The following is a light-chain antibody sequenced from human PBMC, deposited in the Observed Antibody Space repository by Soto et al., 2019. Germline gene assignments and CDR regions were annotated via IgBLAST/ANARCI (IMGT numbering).Light chain of an antibody. J-gene: IGKJ3*01. CDR1: HDIGNS. CDR2: DAY. Sequence: IQMTQSPSTLSASVRDTVTITCRASHDIGNSLNWYQDKPGQAPKLVIYDAYNLETGVPSTFSGSGYGTDFTFTISSLRPEDIATYYCQKSDHLPLFGPVTIVDIK. V-gene: IGKV1-33*01. CDR3: QKSDHLPL.